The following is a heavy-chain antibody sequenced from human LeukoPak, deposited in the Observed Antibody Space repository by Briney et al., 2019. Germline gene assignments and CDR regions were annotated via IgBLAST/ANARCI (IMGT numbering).Heavy chain of an antibody. CDR1: GGSISSGHSS. CDR2: TYHSGNT. J-gene: IGHJ3*02. D-gene: IGHD1-26*01. CDR3: ARGGTAFDI. V-gene: IGHV4-30-2*01. Sequence: SQTLSLNCVVSGGSISSGHSSWNWFRQPPGKGLEWIGYTYHSGNTYYNPSLKSRVAISVDRSKNQISLKLKSVTAADTALYYCARGGTAFDIWGQGTMVTVSS.